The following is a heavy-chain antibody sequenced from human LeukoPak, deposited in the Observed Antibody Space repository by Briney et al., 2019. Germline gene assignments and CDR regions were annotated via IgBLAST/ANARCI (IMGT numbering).Heavy chain of an antibody. CDR2: ISSYNGNT. J-gene: IGHJ4*02. Sequence: ASVKVSCKASGGTFSSYAISWVRQAPGQGLEWMGWISSYNGNTNYAQKFQGRVTMTTDTSTTTAYMELRSLKSDDTAVYYCARDLGVSDYFDYWGQGTLVTVSS. D-gene: IGHD2-21*01. CDR1: GGTFSSYA. V-gene: IGHV1-18*01. CDR3: ARDLGVSDYFDY.